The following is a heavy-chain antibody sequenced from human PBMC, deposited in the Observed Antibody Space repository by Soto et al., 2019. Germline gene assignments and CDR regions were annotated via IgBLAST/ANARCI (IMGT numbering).Heavy chain of an antibody. V-gene: IGHV4-39*01. CDR3: ASAHGKIGFGNRAPYNWFDP. CDR1: GGSISSSSYY. D-gene: IGHD3-10*01. CDR2: IYYSGST. Sequence: SETLSLTCTVSGGSISSSSYYWGWIRQPPGKGLEWIGSIYYSGSTYYNPSLKSRVTISVDTSKNQFSLKLSSVTAADTAVYYCASAHGKIGFGNRAPYNWFDPWGQGTLDTVSS. J-gene: IGHJ5*02.